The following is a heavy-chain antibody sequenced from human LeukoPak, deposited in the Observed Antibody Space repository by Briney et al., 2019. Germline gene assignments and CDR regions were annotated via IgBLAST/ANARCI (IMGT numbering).Heavy chain of an antibody. CDR3: ARGARRYANWFDP. CDR1: GYTFTSYD. Sequence: ASVKVSCKASGYTFTSYDINWVRQATGQGLEWMGWMNPNSGNTGYAQEFQGRVTMTRNTSISTAYMELSSLRSEDTAVYYCARGARRYANWFDPWGQGTLVTVSS. D-gene: IGHD1-1*01. V-gene: IGHV1-8*01. CDR2: MNPNSGNT. J-gene: IGHJ5*02.